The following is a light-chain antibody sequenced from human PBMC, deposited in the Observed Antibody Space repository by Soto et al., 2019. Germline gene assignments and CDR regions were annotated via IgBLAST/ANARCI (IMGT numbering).Light chain of an antibody. CDR1: ESVSSN. V-gene: IGKV3-15*01. J-gene: IGKJ5*01. CDR2: GAS. Sequence: EIVMTQSPATLSVSPGERATLSCRAGESVSSNLAWYQQKPGQAPRLLIYGASTRASGIPARFSGSGSGTEFTLTISSLQSEDFAVYFCQQYNNWPPITFGQGTRLEIK. CDR3: QQYNNWPPIT.